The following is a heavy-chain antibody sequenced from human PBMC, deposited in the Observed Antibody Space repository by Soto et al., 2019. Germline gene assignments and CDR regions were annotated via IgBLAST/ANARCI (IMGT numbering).Heavy chain of an antibody. J-gene: IGHJ5*02. D-gene: IGHD3-22*01. CDR3: ARAEASYYYDSSGYSLDP. V-gene: IGHV3-30-3*01. CDR1: GFTFSSYA. Sequence: QVQLVESGGGVVQPGRSLRLSCAASGFTFSSYAMHWVRQAPGKGLEWVAVISYDGSNKYYADSLKGRFTISRDNSKNALYLQMNSLRAEDTAVYYCARAEASYYYDSSGYSLDPWGQGTLVTVSS. CDR2: ISYDGSNK.